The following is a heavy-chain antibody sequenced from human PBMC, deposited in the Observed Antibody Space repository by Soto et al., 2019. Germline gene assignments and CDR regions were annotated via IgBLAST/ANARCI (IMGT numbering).Heavy chain of an antibody. V-gene: IGHV3-23*01. CDR1: GFTFNVFP. J-gene: IGHJ4*02. CDR3: AINRPQLGVNSDYVH. D-gene: IGHD4-4*01. CDR2: ISGGGTST. Sequence: QAGGSLRLSCAASGFTFNVFPMTWVRQAPGKGLEWVSTISGGGTSTYYANSVKGRFTVSSDNSKNTLYLQMNTLRAEDTATYYCAINRPQLGVNSDYVHWGQGTQVTVSS.